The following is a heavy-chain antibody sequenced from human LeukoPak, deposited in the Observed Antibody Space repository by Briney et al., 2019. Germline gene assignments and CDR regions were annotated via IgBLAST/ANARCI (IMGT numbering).Heavy chain of an antibody. CDR2: IYPGDFDT. CDR3: ARPMDSSGTIDY. V-gene: IGHV5-51*01. CDR1: GYRFTSYW. Sequence: GESLKISCKGSGYRFTSYWIGWVRQMPGKGLEWMGIIYPGDFDTRYSTSFQGQVTISADKPISTAYLQWSSLKASDTAMYYCARPMDSSGTIDYWGQGTLVTVSS. D-gene: IGHD3-22*01. J-gene: IGHJ4*02.